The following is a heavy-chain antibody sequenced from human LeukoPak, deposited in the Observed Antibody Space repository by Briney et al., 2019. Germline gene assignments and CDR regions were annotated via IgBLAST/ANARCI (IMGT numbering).Heavy chain of an antibody. CDR2: NNPSGGRT. J-gene: IGHJ3*02. D-gene: IGHD2-2*01. CDR3: ARDGMIVVVPAAIGDEAFDI. V-gene: IGHV1-46*01. Sequence: ASVKVSCKASGYTFTSYYMHWVRQAPGQGLEWMGINNPSGGRTSYAQRFQGRVTMTRDTSKNQFSLKLSSVTAADTAVYYCARDGMIVVVPAAIGDEAFDIWGQGTMVTVSP. CDR1: GYTFTSYY.